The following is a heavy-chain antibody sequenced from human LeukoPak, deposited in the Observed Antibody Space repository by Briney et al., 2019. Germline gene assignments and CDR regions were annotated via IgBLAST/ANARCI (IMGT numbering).Heavy chain of an antibody. Sequence: SETLSLTCTVSGYSISSGYYWGWIRQPPGKGLEWIGSIYHSGSTYYNPSLKSRVTISVDTSKNQFSLKLSSVTAADTAVYYCASFRAAAGGWGYYGMDVWGQGTTVTVSS. CDR1: GYSISSGYY. CDR3: ASFRAAAGGWGYYGMDV. J-gene: IGHJ6*02. D-gene: IGHD6-13*01. V-gene: IGHV4-38-2*02. CDR2: IYHSGST.